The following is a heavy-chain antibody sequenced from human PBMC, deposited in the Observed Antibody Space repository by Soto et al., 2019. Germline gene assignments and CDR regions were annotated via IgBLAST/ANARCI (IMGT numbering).Heavy chain of an antibody. CDR3: ARPYEGGYSSNHHYYYALDV. J-gene: IGHJ6*02. CDR2: IVPIFGAR. Sequence: QVQLVQSGAEVKKPGSSVKVSCKISGGTFSRYSISWVRQAPGQGLEWMGGIVPIFGARNYAQKYQDRVTITTDESATTAHMELSNLRSEDTAVYYCARPYEGGYSSNHHYYYALDVWSQGTAVTVSS. CDR1: GGTFSRYS. D-gene: IGHD3-22*01. V-gene: IGHV1-69*01.